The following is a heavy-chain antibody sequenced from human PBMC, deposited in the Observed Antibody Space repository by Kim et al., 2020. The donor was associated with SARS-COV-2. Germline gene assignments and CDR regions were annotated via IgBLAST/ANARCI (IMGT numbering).Heavy chain of an antibody. Sequence: STNYNPSLKSRVTISVDTSKNQFSLKLSSVTAADTAVYYCARDGDWYFDLWGRGTLVTVSS. V-gene: IGHV4-59*01. CDR3: ARDGDWYFDL. D-gene: IGHD3-16*01. CDR2: ST. J-gene: IGHJ2*01.